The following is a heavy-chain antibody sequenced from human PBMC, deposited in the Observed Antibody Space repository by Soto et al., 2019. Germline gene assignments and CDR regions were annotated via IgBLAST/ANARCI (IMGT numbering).Heavy chain of an antibody. D-gene: IGHD2-21*01. CDR2: VIGYNDKT. Sequence: QVQLVQSGAELKKPGASVKVSCKASGYTFTNHGISWVRQAPGQGLEWVGWVIGYNDKTKSAQKFQGRVTMTTDTSTNTAYMELRSLRSDDTAVYFCARDFYPVAYFFDYWGQGTLVTVSS. J-gene: IGHJ4*02. CDR3: ARDFYPVAYFFDY. CDR1: GYTFTNHG. V-gene: IGHV1-18*04.